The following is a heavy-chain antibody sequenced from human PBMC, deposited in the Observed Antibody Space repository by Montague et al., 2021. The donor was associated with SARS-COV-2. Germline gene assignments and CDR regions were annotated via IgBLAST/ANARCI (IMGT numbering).Heavy chain of an antibody. J-gene: IGHJ4*01. CDR2: INHSGST. Sequence: SETLSLTCAVYGGSFSGYYWSWIRQPPGKGLEWIGEINHSGSTNYNPSLKSRVTISVDTSENQFSLKLSSVTAADTAVYYCARKVVLADCFDFWGHGTLVTVSS. V-gene: IGHV4-34*01. D-gene: IGHD2-15*01. CDR1: GGSFSGYY. CDR3: ARKVVLADCFDF.